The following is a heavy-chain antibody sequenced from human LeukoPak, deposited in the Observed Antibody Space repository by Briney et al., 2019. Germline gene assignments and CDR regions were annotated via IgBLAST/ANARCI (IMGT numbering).Heavy chain of an antibody. Sequence: GGSLRLSCAASGFTVSSNYMSWVRQAPGKGLEWVSVIYSGGSTSYADSVKGRFTISRNNSKNTLYLQVNSLRAEDTAVYYCVKGGKGPFDYWGQGTLVTVSS. CDR3: VKGGKGPFDY. CDR2: IYSGGST. J-gene: IGHJ4*02. D-gene: IGHD3-16*01. CDR1: GFTVSSNY. V-gene: IGHV3-53*01.